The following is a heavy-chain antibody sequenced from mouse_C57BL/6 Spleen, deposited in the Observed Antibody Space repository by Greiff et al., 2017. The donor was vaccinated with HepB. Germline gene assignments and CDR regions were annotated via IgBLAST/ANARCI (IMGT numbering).Heavy chain of an antibody. D-gene: IGHD2-3*01. CDR1: GFSLTSYG. CDR2: IWSDGST. Sequence: VQLVESGPGLVAPSQSLSITCTVSGFSLTSYGVHWVRQPPGKGLEWLVVIWSDGSTTYNSALKSRLSISKDNSKSQVFLKMNSLQTDDTAMYYCARRGRDGYYDAMDYWGQGTSVTVSS. J-gene: IGHJ4*01. CDR3: ARRGRDGYYDAMDY. V-gene: IGHV2-6*03.